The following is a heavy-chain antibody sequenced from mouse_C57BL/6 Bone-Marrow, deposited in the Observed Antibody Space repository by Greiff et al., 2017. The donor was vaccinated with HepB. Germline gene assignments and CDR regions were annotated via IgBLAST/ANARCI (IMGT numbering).Heavy chain of an antibody. Sequence: EVQGVESGGDLVKPGGSLKLSCAASGFTFSSYGLSWVRQTPDKRLEWVATISSGGSYTYYPDSVKGRFTISRNNAKNTLYLQMSSLKSEDTAMYYCARHEDYGSSYYDYWGQGTTLTVSS. D-gene: IGHD1-1*01. CDR3: ARHEDYGSSYYDY. CDR1: GFTFSSYG. CDR2: ISSGGSYT. V-gene: IGHV5-6*01. J-gene: IGHJ2*01.